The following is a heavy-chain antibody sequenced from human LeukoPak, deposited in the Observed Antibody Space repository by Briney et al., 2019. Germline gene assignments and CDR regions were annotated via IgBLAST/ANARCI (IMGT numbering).Heavy chain of an antibody. D-gene: IGHD3-22*01. CDR2: ISSSSSYI. CDR1: GFTFSSYS. J-gene: IGHJ4*02. Sequence: GGSLRLSCAASGFTFSSYSMNWVRQAPGKGLEWVSSISSSSSYIYYADSVKGRFTISRDNSKNTLYLQMNSLRAEDTAVYYCAKDTPYDSNDQYYFDYWGQGTLVTVSS. CDR3: AKDTPYDSNDQYYFDY. V-gene: IGHV3-21*04.